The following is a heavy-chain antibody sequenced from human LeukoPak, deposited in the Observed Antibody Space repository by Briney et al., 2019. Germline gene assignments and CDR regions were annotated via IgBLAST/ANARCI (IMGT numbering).Heavy chain of an antibody. D-gene: IGHD5-18*01. Sequence: SETLSLTCAVYGGSFSGYYWSWIRQPPGKGLEWIGEINHSGSTNYNPSLKSRVTISVDTSKNQFSLKLSSVTAADTAVYYCARSGAPTPYSYVGYWGQGTLVTVSS. CDR2: INHSGST. V-gene: IGHV4-34*01. J-gene: IGHJ4*02. CDR1: GGSFSGYY. CDR3: ARSGAPTPYSYVGY.